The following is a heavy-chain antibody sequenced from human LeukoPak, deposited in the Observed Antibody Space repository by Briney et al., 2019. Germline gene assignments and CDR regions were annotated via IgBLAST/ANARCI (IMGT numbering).Heavy chain of an antibody. CDR2: ISGSGTSI. CDR1: GFSFSDHY. D-gene: IGHD3-16*01. V-gene: IGHV3-11*01. CDR3: ARELLELSGLGNFDS. J-gene: IGHJ4*02. Sequence: GGSLRLSCAASGFSFSDHYMSWIRQSPGKGLEWIAYISGSGTSIFDADFVKGRFSISRDNAKKTLYLRMNALRHEDTAVYYCARELLELSGLGNFDSWGQGTLVTVSS.